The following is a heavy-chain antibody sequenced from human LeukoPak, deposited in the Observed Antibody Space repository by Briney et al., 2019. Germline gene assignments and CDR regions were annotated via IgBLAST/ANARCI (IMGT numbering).Heavy chain of an antibody. D-gene: IGHD2-15*01. CDR2: VYPGDSDT. V-gene: IGHV5-51*01. J-gene: IGHJ4*02. CDR1: GYSFTSYW. Sequence: GESLKISCKGSGYSFTSYWIGWVRQMPGKGLEWMGIVYPGDSDTRYSPSFQGQVTISADKSISTAYLQWSSLKASDTAMYYCARHLYCSGGSCPNFDYWGQGTLVTVSS. CDR3: ARHLYCSGGSCPNFDY.